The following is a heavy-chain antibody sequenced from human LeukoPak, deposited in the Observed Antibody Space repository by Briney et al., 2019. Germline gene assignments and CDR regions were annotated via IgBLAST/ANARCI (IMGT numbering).Heavy chain of an antibody. CDR3: ARIVGARDAFDI. CDR2: IYHSGST. D-gene: IGHD1-26*01. J-gene: IGHJ3*02. V-gene: IGHV4-30-2*01. Sequence: LRLSCAASGFTFSSYWMSWIRQPPGKGLEWIGYIYHSGSTYYNPSLKSRVTISVDRSKNQFSLKLSSVTAADTAVYYCARIVGARDAFDIWGQGTMVTVSS. CDR1: GFTFSSYW.